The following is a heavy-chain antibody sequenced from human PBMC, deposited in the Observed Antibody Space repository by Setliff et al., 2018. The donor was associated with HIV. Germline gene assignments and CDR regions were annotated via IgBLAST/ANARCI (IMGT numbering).Heavy chain of an antibody. CDR1: GVSVSSGGYY. CDR3: ARIDPGKFWSLDC. Sequence: SETLSLTCTVSGVSVSSGGYYWSWIRQHPGKGLEWIGYVYHTATTYFNPSLKSRITISVDTSKNQFSLRLSSVTAADTAVYYCARIDPGKFWSLDCWGRGTLVTVSS. J-gene: IGHJ4*02. D-gene: IGHD1-1*01. CDR2: VYHTATT. V-gene: IGHV4-31*03.